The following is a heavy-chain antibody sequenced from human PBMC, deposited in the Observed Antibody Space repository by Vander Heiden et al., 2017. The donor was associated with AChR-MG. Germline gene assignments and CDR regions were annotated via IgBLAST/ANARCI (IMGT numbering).Heavy chain of an antibody. CDR2: IWYDGSKK. D-gene: IGHD6-19*01. CDR1: GITFRNYG. J-gene: IGHJ4*02. Sequence: QVQLVESGGGVVQPGRSLRLSCAASGITFRNYGMHWVRQAPGKGLEWVAVIWYDGSKKYYADSVKGRFTISRDDSKNTLYLQMNSPRVDDTAVYYCCTSSPALAVAEWGQGTPVTVSS. CDR3: CTSSPALAVAE. V-gene: IGHV3-33*01.